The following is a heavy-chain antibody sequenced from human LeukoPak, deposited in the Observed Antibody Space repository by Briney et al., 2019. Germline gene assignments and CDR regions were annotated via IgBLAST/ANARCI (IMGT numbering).Heavy chain of an antibody. CDR3: ARVLSSGWYGVRGYYYYGMDV. J-gene: IGHJ6*02. CDR2: LSNTGNI. V-gene: IGHV3-48*01. CDR1: GFTFSSYG. D-gene: IGHD6-19*01. Sequence: PGGSLRLSCAASGFTFSSYGMNWVRQAPGKGLEWLSYLSNTGNIHYAQSVKGRFTISRDNAKNSLYLQMNSLRAEDTAVYYCARVLSSGWYGVRGYYYYGMDVWGQGTTVTVSS.